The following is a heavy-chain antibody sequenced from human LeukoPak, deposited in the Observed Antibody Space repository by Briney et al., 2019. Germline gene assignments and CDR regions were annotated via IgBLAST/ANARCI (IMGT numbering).Heavy chain of an antibody. CDR2: INHSGST. V-gene: IGHV4-34*01. CDR3: ARGLGLSSGWYFDY. Sequence: PSETLSLTCAVYGGSFRGYYWSWIRQPPGKGLEWIGEINHSGSTNYNPSLKSRVTISVDTSKNQFSLKLSSVTAADTAVYYCARGLGLSSGWYFDYWGQGTLVTVSS. CDR1: GGSFRGYY. D-gene: IGHD6-19*01. J-gene: IGHJ4*02.